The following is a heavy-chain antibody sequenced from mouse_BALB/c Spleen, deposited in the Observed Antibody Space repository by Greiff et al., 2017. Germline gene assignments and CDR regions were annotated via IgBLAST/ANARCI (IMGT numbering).Heavy chain of an antibody. V-gene: IGHV5-12-2*01. Sequence: EVMLVESGGGLVQPGGSLKLSCAASGFTFSSYTMSWVRQTPEKRLEWVAYISNGGGSTYYPDTVKGRFTISRDNAKNTLYLQMSSLKSEDTAMYYCARRGLGLRPFAYWGQGTLVTVSA. CDR3: ARRGLGLRPFAY. D-gene: IGHD3-1*01. J-gene: IGHJ3*01. CDR2: ISNGGGST. CDR1: GFTFSSYT.